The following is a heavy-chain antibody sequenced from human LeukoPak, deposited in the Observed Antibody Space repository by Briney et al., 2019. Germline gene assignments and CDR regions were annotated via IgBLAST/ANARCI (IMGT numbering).Heavy chain of an antibody. Sequence: ASVKVSCKASGGTFSSYAISWVRQAPGQGLEWMGGIIPIFGTANYAQKFQGRVAMTRDSSIGTAYLELSSLSSDDTAVYYCVRGDNVVSTAMLLLRYWGQGTLVAVSS. J-gene: IGHJ1*01. CDR1: GGTFSSYA. CDR3: VRGDNVVSTAMLLLRY. V-gene: IGHV1-69*05. CDR2: IIPIFGTA. D-gene: IGHD2-21*02.